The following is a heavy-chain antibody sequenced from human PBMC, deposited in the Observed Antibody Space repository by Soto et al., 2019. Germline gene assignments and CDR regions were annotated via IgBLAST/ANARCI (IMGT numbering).Heavy chain of an antibody. J-gene: IGHJ4*02. Sequence: GGSQRLSCAASGSTFSSYSMNWVRQAPGKGLEWVSSISSSSTYMYQTDSVKGRFTISRDNAKNSLYLQMNSLRAEDTAVYFCAGGNDYFDYWGQGALVTVSS. CDR3: AGGNDYFDY. CDR2: ISSSSTYM. V-gene: IGHV3-21*01. CDR1: GSTFSSYS.